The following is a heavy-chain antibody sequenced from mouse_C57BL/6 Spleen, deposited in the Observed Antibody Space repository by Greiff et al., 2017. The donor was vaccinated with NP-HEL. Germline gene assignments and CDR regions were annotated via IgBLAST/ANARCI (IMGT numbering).Heavy chain of an antibody. Sequence: VQLQQSGPELVKPGASVKISCKASGYSFTGYYMNWVKQSPEKSLEWIGEINPSTGGTTYNQKFKAKATLTVDKSSSTAYMQLKSLTSEDSAVYYCARGDDGYSGFAYWGQGTLVTVSA. J-gene: IGHJ3*01. CDR3: ARGDDGYSGFAY. CDR1: GYSFTGYY. D-gene: IGHD2-3*01. CDR2: INPSTGGT. V-gene: IGHV1-42*01.